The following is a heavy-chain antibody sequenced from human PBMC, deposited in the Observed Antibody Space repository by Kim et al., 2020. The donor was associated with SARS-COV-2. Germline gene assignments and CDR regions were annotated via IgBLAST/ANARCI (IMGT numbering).Heavy chain of an antibody. J-gene: IGHJ4*02. Sequence: KYHADSVKGRFTISRDNAKNTVYLQMDSLRPEDTAIYYCARAHSSSWYAAYWGQGTLVTVSS. CDR2: K. V-gene: IGHV3-30*01. D-gene: IGHD6-13*01. CDR3: ARAHSSSWYAAY.